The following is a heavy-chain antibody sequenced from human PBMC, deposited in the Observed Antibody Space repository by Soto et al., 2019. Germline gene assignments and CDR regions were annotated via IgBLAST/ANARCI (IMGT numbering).Heavy chain of an antibody. J-gene: IGHJ4*02. CDR3: ARDRYDSSGYLGYFDY. Sequence: PSETLSLTCTVSGGSISSGVYYWSWIRQHPGKGLEWIGYIYYSGSTYYNPSLKSRVTISVDTSKNQFSLKLSSVTAADTAVYYCARDRYDSSGYLGYFDYWGQGTLVTVSS. CDR2: IYYSGST. V-gene: IGHV4-31*02. D-gene: IGHD3-22*01. CDR1: GGSISSGVYY.